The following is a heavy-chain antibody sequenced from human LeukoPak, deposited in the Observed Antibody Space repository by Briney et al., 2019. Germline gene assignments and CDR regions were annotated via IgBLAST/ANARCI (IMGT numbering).Heavy chain of an antibody. CDR1: GGSISSGGYY. V-gene: IGHV4-30-2*01. CDR2: IHHSGST. CDR3: AREGDGYNIDY. D-gene: IGHD5-24*01. J-gene: IGHJ4*02. Sequence: PSQTLSLTCTVSGGSISSGGYYWSWIRQPPGKGLEWIGYIHHSGSTYYNPSLKSRVTISVDRSKNQFSLKLSSVTAADTAVYYCAREGDGYNIDYWGQGTLVTVSS.